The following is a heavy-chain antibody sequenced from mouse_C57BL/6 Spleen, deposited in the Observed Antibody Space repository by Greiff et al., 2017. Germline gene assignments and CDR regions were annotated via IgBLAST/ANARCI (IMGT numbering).Heavy chain of an antibody. D-gene: IGHD1-1*01. CDR3: AREGYYYGSSYVGYYAMDY. Sequence: EVQRVESGGGLVKPGGSLKLSCAASGFTFSSYAMSWVRQTPEKRLAWVATISDGGSYTYYPDNVKGRFTISRDNAKNNRYLQMSHLKSEDTAMYYCAREGYYYGSSYVGYYAMDYWGQGTSVTVSS. CDR2: ISDGGSYT. CDR1: GFTFSSYA. V-gene: IGHV5-4*01. J-gene: IGHJ4*01.